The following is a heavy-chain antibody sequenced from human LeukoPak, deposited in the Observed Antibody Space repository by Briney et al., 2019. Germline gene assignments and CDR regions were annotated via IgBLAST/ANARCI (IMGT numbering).Heavy chain of an antibody. J-gene: IGHJ4*02. D-gene: IGHD3-9*01. CDR2: ISGSGGST. V-gene: IGHV3-23*01. CDR3: AKILNRIKDFDY. Sequence: GGSLRLSCAASGFTFRSYAMSWVRQAPGKGLEWVSAISGSGGSTYYADSVKGRFTISRDNSKNTLYLQMNSLRAEDTAVYYCAKILNRIKDFDYWGQGTLVTVSS. CDR1: GFTFRSYA.